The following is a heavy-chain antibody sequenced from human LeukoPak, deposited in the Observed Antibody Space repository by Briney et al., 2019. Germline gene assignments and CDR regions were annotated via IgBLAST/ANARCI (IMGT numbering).Heavy chain of an antibody. CDR3: ARAGGFFSPFGY. J-gene: IGHJ4*02. CDR1: GGSISSGGYY. V-gene: IGHV4-31*02. Sequence: QTLSLTCTVSGGSISSGGYYWSWIRQHPGDGLEWIGYIYYSGSTYYNPSLKSRVTISIDTSKNHFSLKLSSVTAADTAVYYCARAGGFFSPFGYWGQGTLVTVSS. D-gene: IGHD3-16*01. CDR2: IYYSGST.